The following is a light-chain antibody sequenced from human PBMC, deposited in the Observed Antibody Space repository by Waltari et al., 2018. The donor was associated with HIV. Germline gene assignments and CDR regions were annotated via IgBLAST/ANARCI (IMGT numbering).Light chain of an antibody. CDR2: DVR. CDR1: SSDVGAYKR. J-gene: IGLJ1*01. Sequence: QSALTQPRSVSGSPGQSVTISCTGTSSDVGAYKRVSWYQQHPGKAPKVVIYDVRERPAGVPDRFSGSKSANTASLTISGLQADDEADYHCCSFAGSYIVFGTGTKVTVL. V-gene: IGLV2-11*01. CDR3: CSFAGSYIV.